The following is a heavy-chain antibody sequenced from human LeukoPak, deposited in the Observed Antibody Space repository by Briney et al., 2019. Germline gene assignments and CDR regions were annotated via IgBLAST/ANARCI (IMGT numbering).Heavy chain of an antibody. CDR1: GGTFSSYA. V-gene: IGHV1-69*05. D-gene: IGHD3-3*01. J-gene: IGHJ5*02. CDR3: ARGPRRDTIFGVVISSLNWFDP. Sequence: SVKVSCKASGGTFSSYAISWVRQAPGQGLEWRGGIIPIFGTANYAQKFQGRVTITTDESTSTAYMELSSLRSEDTAVYYCARGPRRDTIFGVVISSLNWFDPWGQGTLVTVSS. CDR2: IIPIFGTA.